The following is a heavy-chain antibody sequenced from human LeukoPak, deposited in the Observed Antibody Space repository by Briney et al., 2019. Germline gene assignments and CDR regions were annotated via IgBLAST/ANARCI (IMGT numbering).Heavy chain of an antibody. CDR2: ISSSSSYI. Sequence: GGSLRLSCAASGFTFSSYSMNWVRQAPGKGLEWVSSISSSSSYIYYADSVKGRFTISRDNAKNSLCLQMNSLRAEDTAVYYCAREKEGYCSRTSCYLDYYYYYMDVWGKGTTVTISS. D-gene: IGHD2-2*01. CDR3: AREKEGYCSRTSCYLDYYYYYMDV. CDR1: GFTFSSYS. J-gene: IGHJ6*03. V-gene: IGHV3-21*01.